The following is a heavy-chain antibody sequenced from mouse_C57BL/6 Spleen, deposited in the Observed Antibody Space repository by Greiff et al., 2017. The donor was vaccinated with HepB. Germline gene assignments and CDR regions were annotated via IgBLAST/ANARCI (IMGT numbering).Heavy chain of an antibody. CDR2: IDPENGDT. V-gene: IGHV14-4*01. D-gene: IGHD1-1*01. Sequence: EVQLQQSGAELVRPGASVKLSCTASGFNIKDDYMHWVKQRPEQGLEWIGWIDPENGDTEYASKFQGKATITADTSSNTAYLQLSSLTSEDTAVYYCTTRTTVVETAYWGQGTLVTVSA. J-gene: IGHJ3*01. CDR1: GFNIKDDY. CDR3: TTRTTVVETAY.